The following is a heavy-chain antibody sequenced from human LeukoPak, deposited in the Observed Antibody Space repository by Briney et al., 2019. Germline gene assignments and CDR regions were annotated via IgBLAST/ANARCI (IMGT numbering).Heavy chain of an antibody. D-gene: IGHD6-19*01. J-gene: IGHJ4*02. CDR3: ARDRGAVAGLDY. CDR1: GFTFSSYA. V-gene: IGHV3-23*01. CDR2: ISGSGGST. Sequence: GRSLRLPCAASGFTFSSYAMSWVRQAPGKGLEWVSAISGSGGSTYYADSVKGRFTISRDNSKNTLYLQMNSLRAEDTAVYYCARDRGAVAGLDYWGQGTLVTVSS.